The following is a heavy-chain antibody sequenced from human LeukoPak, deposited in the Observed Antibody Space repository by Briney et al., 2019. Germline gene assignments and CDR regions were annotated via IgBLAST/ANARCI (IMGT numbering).Heavy chain of an antibody. CDR3: ASQGVTHDYYYYYGMDV. V-gene: IGHV3-9*01. CDR2: ISLNSGTI. D-gene: IGHD3-10*01. Sequence: GGSRRLSCAASGFTLDDYAMPWVRQSPGKGLEWVSGISLNSGTIGYADSVKGRFTISRDNAKNSLYLQMNSLRAEDTALYYCASQGVTHDYYYYYGMDVWGQGTTVTVSS. J-gene: IGHJ6*02. CDR1: GFTLDDYA.